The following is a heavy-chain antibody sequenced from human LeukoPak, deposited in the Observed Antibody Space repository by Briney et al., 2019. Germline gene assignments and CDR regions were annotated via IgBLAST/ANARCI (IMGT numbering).Heavy chain of an antibody. CDR3: ARDLVIVPTTTKRDSWFDP. V-gene: IGHV1-2*02. CDR1: GYTFTGYY. Sequence: ASVKVSCKASGYTFTGYYMHWVRQAPGQGLEWMGWINPNSGGTNYAQKFQGRVTMTRDTSISTAYMELGRLRSDDTAVYYCARDLVIVPTTTKRDSWFDPWGQGTLVTVSS. D-gene: IGHD2/OR15-2a*01. CDR2: INPNSGGT. J-gene: IGHJ5*02.